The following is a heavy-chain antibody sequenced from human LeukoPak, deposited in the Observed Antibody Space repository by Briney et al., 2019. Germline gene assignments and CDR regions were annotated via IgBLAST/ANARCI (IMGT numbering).Heavy chain of an antibody. CDR2: IKQDGSEK. J-gene: IGHJ3*02. D-gene: IGHD6-13*01. CDR1: GFTFSSYW. Sequence: GGSLRLSCAASGFTFSSYWMSWVRQAPGKGLEGVANIKQDGSEKDYVDSVKGRFTISRDNAKNSLYLQMNSLRAEDTAVYYCARDHPGEAAAVVSAFDIWGQGTMVTVSS. CDR3: ARDHPGEAAAVVSAFDI. V-gene: IGHV3-7*01.